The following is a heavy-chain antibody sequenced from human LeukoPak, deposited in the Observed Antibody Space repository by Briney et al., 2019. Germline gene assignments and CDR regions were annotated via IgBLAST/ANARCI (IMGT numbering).Heavy chain of an antibody. V-gene: IGHV3-11*01. J-gene: IGHJ6*02. CDR3: AREFVTWGPGSYYYHGMDV. CDR1: GFTFSDYY. Sequence: GGSLRLSCAVSGFTFSDYYMSWIRQAPGKGLEWVSYISSSGSTIYYADSVKGRFTISRDNAKNSLYLQMNSLRAEDTAVYYCAREFVTWGPGSYYYHGMDVWGQGTTVTVSS. CDR2: ISSSGSTI. D-gene: IGHD2/OR15-2a*01.